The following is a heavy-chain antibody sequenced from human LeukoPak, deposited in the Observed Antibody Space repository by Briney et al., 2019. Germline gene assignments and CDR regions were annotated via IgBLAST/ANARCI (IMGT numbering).Heavy chain of an antibody. D-gene: IGHD3-10*01. Sequence: SETLSLTCTVSGYSISRGYSWGWIRQPPGKGLEWIGNIYHSGSTNYSPSLKSRVTISVDTSKNQFSLKLSSVTAADTAVYYCARGGGGTMVRGLLYSWGQGTLVTVSS. CDR3: ARGGGGTMVRGLLYS. CDR1: GYSISRGYS. CDR2: IYHSGST. J-gene: IGHJ4*02. V-gene: IGHV4-38-2*02.